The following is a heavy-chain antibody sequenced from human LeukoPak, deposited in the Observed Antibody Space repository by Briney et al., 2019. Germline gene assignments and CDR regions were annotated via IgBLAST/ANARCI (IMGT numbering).Heavy chain of an antibody. J-gene: IGHJ6*04. D-gene: IGHD3-10*01. CDR2: INHSGST. CDR1: GGSFSGYY. CDR3: ARGPHGSGSAIDYYYYGMDV. Sequence: SETLSLTCAVYGGSFSGYYWSWIRQPPGKGLEWIGEINHSGSTNYNPSLKSRVTISVETSKNQFTLKLSSVTAADTAVYYCARGPHGSGSAIDYYYYGMDVWGKGTTVTVSS. V-gene: IGHV4-34*01.